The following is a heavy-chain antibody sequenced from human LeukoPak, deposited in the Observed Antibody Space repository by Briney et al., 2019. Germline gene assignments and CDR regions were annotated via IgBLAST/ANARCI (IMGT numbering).Heavy chain of an antibody. J-gene: IGHJ4*02. CDR1: GYSFTSYW. CDR3: ARSTMVRGVTRTYYFDY. Sequence: GESLKISCKGSGYSFTSYWIGWVRQMPGKGLEWMGIIYPGDSDTRYSLSFQGQVTISADKSISTAYLQWSSLKASDTAMYYCARSTMVRGVTRTYYFDYWGQGTLVTVSS. D-gene: IGHD3-10*01. CDR2: IYPGDSDT. V-gene: IGHV5-51*01.